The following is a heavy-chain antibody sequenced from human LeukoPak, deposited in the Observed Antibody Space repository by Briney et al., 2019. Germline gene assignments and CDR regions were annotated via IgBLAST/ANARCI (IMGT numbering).Heavy chain of an antibody. CDR3: ARERFGESQGASFDY. J-gene: IGHJ4*02. D-gene: IGHD3-10*01. CDR2: ISYDGSNK. V-gene: IGHV3-30-3*01. Sequence: LPGGSLRLSCAASGFTFSSYAMHWVRQAPGKGLEWVAVISYDGSNKYYADSVKGRFTISRDNSKNTLYLQMNSLRAEDTAVYYCARERFGESQGASFDYWGQGTLVTVSS. CDR1: GFTFSSYA.